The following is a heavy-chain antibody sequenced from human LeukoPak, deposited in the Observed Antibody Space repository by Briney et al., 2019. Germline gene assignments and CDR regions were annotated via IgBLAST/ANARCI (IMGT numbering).Heavy chain of an antibody. CDR2: IKQDGSEK. J-gene: IGHJ4*02. V-gene: IGHV3-7*01. CDR3: ARGGYSYPDY. CDR1: ESTFSNYG. D-gene: IGHD5-18*01. Sequence: GGSLRLSCAASESTFSNYGMHWVRQAPGKGLEWVANIKQDGSEKYYVDSVKGRFTISRDNAKNSLYLQMNSLRAEDTAVYYCARGGYSYPDYWGQGTLVTVSS.